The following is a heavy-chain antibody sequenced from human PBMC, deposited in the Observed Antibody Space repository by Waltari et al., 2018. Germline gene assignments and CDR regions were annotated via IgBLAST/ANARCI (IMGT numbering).Heavy chain of an antibody. J-gene: IGHJ4*02. D-gene: IGHD6-19*01. V-gene: IGHV1-8*01. CDR3: ARRTSANWYSSGWYYFDY. CDR2: RNPNRGNT. Sequence: QVQLVQSGAEVKKPGASVKVSCKASGYTFTSYDIKWVRQATGQGLEWMGWRNPNRGNTGYAQKFQGRVTMTRNTSISTAYMELSSLRSEDTAVYYCARRTSANWYSSGWYYFDYWGQGTLVTVSS. CDR1: GYTFTSYD.